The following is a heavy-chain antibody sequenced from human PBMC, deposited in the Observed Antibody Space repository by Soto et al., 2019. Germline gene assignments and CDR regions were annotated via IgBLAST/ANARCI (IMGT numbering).Heavy chain of an antibody. V-gene: IGHV1-69*08. CDR2: IIPILGIA. CDR1: GGTFSSYT. D-gene: IGHD1-1*01. J-gene: IGHJ6*02. Sequence: QVQLVQSGAEVKKPGSSVKVSCKASGGTFSSYTISWVRQAPGQGLEWMGRIIPILGIANYAQKFQGRVTITADXXTXTXXKELSSLRSEDTAVYYCARDLTTGTTSGYYYGMDVWGQGTTVTVSS. CDR3: ARDLTTGTTSGYYYGMDV.